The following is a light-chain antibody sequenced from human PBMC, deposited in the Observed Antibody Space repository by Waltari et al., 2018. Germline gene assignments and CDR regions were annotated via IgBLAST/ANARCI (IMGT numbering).Light chain of an antibody. Sequence: DIVMTQSPDSLAVSLGERATINCKSSQSVLYSSNNKNYLAWYQQKPGQPPKLLIYGTSTRESRVPDRFSGSGSGTDFTLTISSLQAEDVAVYYCQQYYSTPPTFGQGTKVEIK. CDR1: QSVLYSSNNKNY. V-gene: IGKV4-1*01. CDR3: QQYYSTPPT. CDR2: GTS. J-gene: IGKJ1*01.